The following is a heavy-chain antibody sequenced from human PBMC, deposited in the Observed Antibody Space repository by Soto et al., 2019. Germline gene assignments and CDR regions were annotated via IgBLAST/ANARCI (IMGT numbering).Heavy chain of an antibody. Sequence: SETLSLTCTISGGSISSYYWSWIRQPPGKGLEWIGYIYYSGSTNYNPSLKSRVTISVDTSKNQFSLKLSSVTAADTAVYYCASEGTVGNYYYYGMDVWGQGTTVTVSS. V-gene: IGHV4-59*01. CDR1: GGSISSYY. D-gene: IGHD4-17*01. CDR3: ASEGTVGNYYYYGMDV. CDR2: IYYSGST. J-gene: IGHJ6*02.